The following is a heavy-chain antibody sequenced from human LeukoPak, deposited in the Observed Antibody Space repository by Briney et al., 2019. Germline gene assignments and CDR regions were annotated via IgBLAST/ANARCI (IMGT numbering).Heavy chain of an antibody. V-gene: IGHV4-34*01. J-gene: IGHJ6*02. CDR1: GGSFSGYY. CDR3: ARSIRPAVTMVRGAPDV. CDR2: INHSGST. Sequence: SETLSLTCAVYGGSFSGYYWSWIRQPPGKGLEWIGEINHSGSTNYNPSLKSRVTISVDTSKNQFSLKLSSETAADTAVYYCARSIRPAVTMVRGAPDVWGQGTTVTVSS. D-gene: IGHD3-10*01.